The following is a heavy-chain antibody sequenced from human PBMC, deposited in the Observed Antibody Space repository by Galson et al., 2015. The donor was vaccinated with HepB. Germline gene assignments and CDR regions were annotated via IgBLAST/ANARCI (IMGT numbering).Heavy chain of an antibody. CDR2: IWSDGSNK. V-gene: IGHV3-33*08. Sequence: SLRLSCAASGFTFSNFWMHWVRQAPGKGLEWVAVIWSDGSNKYYADSVQGRFSISRDNSKNMLFLQMKSLRAEDTAVYYCSRASNNYFNFYMDVWGKGTTVTVSS. CDR3: SRASNNYFNFYMDV. CDR1: GFTFSNFW. J-gene: IGHJ6*03.